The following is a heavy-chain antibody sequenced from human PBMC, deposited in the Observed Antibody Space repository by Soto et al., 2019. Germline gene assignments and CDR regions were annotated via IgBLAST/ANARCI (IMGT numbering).Heavy chain of an antibody. CDR3: ARGWETVGTTTPFAY. D-gene: IGHD1-26*01. CDR1: GGTFSNYA. Sequence: SVKVSCKASGGTFSNYAINWVRQAPGQGLEWMGGITPLFGTPNYAQKFQGRVTFTAHKSTSTAYMELRSLRSDDTAVYYCARGWETVGTTTPFAYWGQGTLVTVSS. CDR2: ITPLFGTP. J-gene: IGHJ4*02. V-gene: IGHV1-69*06.